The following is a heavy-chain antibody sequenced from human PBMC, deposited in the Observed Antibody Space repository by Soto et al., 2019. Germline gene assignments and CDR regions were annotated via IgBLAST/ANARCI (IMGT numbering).Heavy chain of an antibody. J-gene: IGHJ4*02. D-gene: IGHD1-26*01. Sequence: SQTLSPTSAISGGSVSSNSVAWNWIRQSPSRGLEWLGRTFYRSKWSNDYAVSVRGRMTINSDTSKNQFSLHLNSVTPEDTAVYYCARAPPSGYCFDYWGQGIPVTVSS. CDR1: GGSVSSNSVA. V-gene: IGHV6-1*01. CDR3: ARAPPSGYCFDY. CDR2: TFYRSKWSN.